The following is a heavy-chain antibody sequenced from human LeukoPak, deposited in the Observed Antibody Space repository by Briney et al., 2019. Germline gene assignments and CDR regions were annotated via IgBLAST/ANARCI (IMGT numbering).Heavy chain of an antibody. J-gene: IGHJ3*02. V-gene: IGHV4-34*01. CDR2: INHSGST. D-gene: IGHD5-24*01. CDR3: AKGRDGYNSAFDI. CDR1: GGSFSGYY. Sequence: KPSETLSLTCAVYGGSFSGYYWSWIRQPPGKGLEWIGEINHSGSTNYNPSLKSRVTISVDTSKNQFSLKLSSVTAADTAVYYCAKGRDGYNSAFDIWGQGTMVTVSS.